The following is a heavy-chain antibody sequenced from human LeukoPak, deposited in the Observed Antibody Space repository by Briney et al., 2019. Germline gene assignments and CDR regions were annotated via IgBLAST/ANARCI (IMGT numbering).Heavy chain of an antibody. CDR1: GFTFDDYG. D-gene: IGHD6-13*01. J-gene: IGHJ6*02. Sequence: GGSLRLSCAASGFTFDDYGMSWVRQAPGKGLEWVSGINWNGGSTGYADSVKGRFTISRDNTKNPLYLQMNSLRAEDTAVYYCARDTGGYYGMDVWGQGTTVTVSS. CDR2: INWNGGST. V-gene: IGHV3-20*04. CDR3: ARDTGGYYGMDV.